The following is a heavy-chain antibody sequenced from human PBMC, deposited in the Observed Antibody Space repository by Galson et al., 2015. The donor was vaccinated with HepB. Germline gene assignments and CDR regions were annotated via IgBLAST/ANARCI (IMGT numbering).Heavy chain of an antibody. J-gene: IGHJ4*02. Sequence: ETLSLTCAVYGGSFSGYYWSWIRQPPGKGLEWIGEINHSGSTNYNPSLKSRVTISVDTSKNQFSLKLSSVTAADTAVYYCARMGRNVLRTSYSRGNFDYWGQGTLVTVSS. D-gene: IGHD1/OR15-1a*01. CDR3: ARMGRNVLRTSYSRGNFDY. CDR1: GGSFSGYY. V-gene: IGHV4-34*01. CDR2: INHSGST.